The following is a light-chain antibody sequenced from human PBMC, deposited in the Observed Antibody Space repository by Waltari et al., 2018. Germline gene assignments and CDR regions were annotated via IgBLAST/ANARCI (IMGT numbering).Light chain of an antibody. CDR1: SSNIGSHT. CDR3: AVWDDGLNGWV. V-gene: IGLV1-44*01. CDR2: RNN. J-gene: IGLJ3*02. Sequence: QSVLTQPPSASGTPGQRVTISCSGRSSNIGSHTVNWYQQLPGTAPNLLIHRNNQRPSGVPNRVSASKSGTSASLAISGLQSEDELDYYCAVWDDGLNGWVFGGGTKLTVL.